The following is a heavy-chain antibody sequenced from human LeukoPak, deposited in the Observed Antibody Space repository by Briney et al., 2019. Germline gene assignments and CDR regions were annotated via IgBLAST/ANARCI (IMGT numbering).Heavy chain of an antibody. CDR3: AKLGTYWYFDV. V-gene: IGHV3-23*01. CDR1: GFTFNLYG. D-gene: IGHD3-16*01. J-gene: IGHJ2*01. Sequence: GGSLRLSCAASGFTFNLYGMTWVRQAPGKGLEWVSGISGSAVDTYYANSVKGRFTISRDNSKNELFLQMNNLRAEDTAVYFCAKLGTYWYFDVWGRGTLVTVSS. CDR2: ISGSAVDT.